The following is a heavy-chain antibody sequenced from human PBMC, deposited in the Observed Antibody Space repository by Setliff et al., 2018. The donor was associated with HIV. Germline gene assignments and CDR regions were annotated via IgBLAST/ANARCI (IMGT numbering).Heavy chain of an antibody. V-gene: IGHV4-30-4*08. D-gene: IGHD4-17*01. Sequence: SETLSLTCTVSGGSISNGDHYWAWIRQSPGKGLEWIGYIYYTGDTYYRSSLKSRVTISIDTSNNQISLRLSSVTAADTAMYYCVRDDYGYNGKGFDYWGPGTLVTVSS. CDR3: VRDDYGYNGKGFDY. CDR2: IYYTGDT. J-gene: IGHJ4*02. CDR1: GGSISNGDHY.